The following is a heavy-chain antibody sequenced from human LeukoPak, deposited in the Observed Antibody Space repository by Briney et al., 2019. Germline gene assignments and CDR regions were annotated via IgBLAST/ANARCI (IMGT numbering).Heavy chain of an antibody. Sequence: PSQTLSLTCTVSGGSISSGDYYWSWIRQPPGKGLEWIGYIYYSGSTYYNPSLKSRVTISVDTSKNQFSLKLSSVTAADTAVYYCARVPYMITFGGVIVQNAFDIWGQGTMVTVSS. V-gene: IGHV4-30-4*01. CDR1: GGSISSGDYY. J-gene: IGHJ3*02. CDR2: IYYSGST. D-gene: IGHD3-16*02. CDR3: ARVPYMITFGGVIVQNAFDI.